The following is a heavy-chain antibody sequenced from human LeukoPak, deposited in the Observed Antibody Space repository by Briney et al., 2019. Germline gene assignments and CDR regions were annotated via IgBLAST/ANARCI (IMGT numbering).Heavy chain of an antibody. CDR2: IGSSSRDK. J-gene: IGHJ4*01. CDR1: GFTFSRRT. CDR3: VGGDQRED. Sequence: GGSLRLSCAASGFTFSRRTINWVRQAPGKGLEWLSSIGSSSRDKYYADSVKGRFTISRDNGEYSLYLQMNSLRVEDTAVYYCVGGDQREDWGHRTLVTVSS. V-gene: IGHV3-21*06.